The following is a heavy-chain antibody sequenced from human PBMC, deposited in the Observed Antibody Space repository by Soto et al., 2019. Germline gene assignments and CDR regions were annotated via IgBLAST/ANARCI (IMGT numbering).Heavy chain of an antibody. Sequence: EVQLVDSGGGLVQPGGSLRLSCAASGFTFNSYWMTWVRQAPGKGLELVANIKQDVSEKYYVDSVKGRFTITRDNAQNSLDLQMNGVRAEDTAVYYCARGWGLDPWGQGTLVTVSS. CDR1: GFTFNSYW. J-gene: IGHJ5*02. V-gene: IGHV3-7*04. D-gene: IGHD1-26*01. CDR2: IKQDVSEK. CDR3: ARGWGLDP.